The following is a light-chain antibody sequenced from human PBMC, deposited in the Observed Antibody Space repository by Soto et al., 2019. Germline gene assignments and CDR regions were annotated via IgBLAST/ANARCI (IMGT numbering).Light chain of an antibody. CDR2: AAS. J-gene: IGKJ2*01. CDR1: QRVDSTY. CDR3: QLFGSSPLYT. V-gene: IGKV3-20*01. Sequence: EIVLTQSPGTLSLSPGERATLSCRASQRVDSTYLAWFQQKAGQAPRLLIYAASTRATGIPDRFSGSGSGTDFTLTISRLEPEDSAVYYCQLFGSSPLYTFGQGTKLDIK.